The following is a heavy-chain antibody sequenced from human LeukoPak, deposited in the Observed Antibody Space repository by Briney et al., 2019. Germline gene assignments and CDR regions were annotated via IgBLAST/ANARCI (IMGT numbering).Heavy chain of an antibody. D-gene: IGHD3-16*02. CDR3: AKGGALSPWYYFDY. V-gene: IGHV3-72*01. CDR1: GFTFSDYY. Sequence: GGSLRLSCTASGFTFSDYYMSWIRQAPGQGLEWVGRTRNKANNSITEYAASVKGRFTLSRDDSKNSLYLQMNSLKTEDTAVYYCAKGGALSPWYYFDYWGPGTLVTVSS. CDR2: TRNKANNSIT. J-gene: IGHJ4*02.